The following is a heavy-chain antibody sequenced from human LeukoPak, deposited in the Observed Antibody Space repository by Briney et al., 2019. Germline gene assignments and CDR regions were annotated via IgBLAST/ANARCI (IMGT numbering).Heavy chain of an antibody. CDR2: INPNSGGT. D-gene: IGHD6-13*01. Sequence: ASVKVSCKASGYTFTCYYMHWVRQAPRQGREWMGRINPNSGGTNYAKKFQGRVPMTRDTSISTAYMELSRLRSDDTAVYYCARGGASSSLMRFDPWGQGTLVTVSS. V-gene: IGHV1-2*06. CDR3: ARGGASSSLMRFDP. J-gene: IGHJ5*02. CDR1: GYTFTCYY.